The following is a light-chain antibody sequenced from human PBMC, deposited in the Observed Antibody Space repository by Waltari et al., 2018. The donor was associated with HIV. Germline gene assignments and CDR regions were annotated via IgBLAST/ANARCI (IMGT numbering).Light chain of an antibody. V-gene: IGLV1-44*01. Sequence: QSVLTQPPSASGTPGPRVTIFCSGSSSNIGSNTLNWYQHLPGTAPKLLIYNNNQRPSGVPERFSGSKSGTSASLAISGLQSEDEADYYCAAWDDSLNGRVFGGGTKLTVL. CDR2: NNN. J-gene: IGLJ2*01. CDR1: SSNIGSNT. CDR3: AAWDDSLNGRV.